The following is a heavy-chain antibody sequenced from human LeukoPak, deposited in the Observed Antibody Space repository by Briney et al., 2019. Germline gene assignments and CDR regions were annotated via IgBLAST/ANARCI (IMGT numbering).Heavy chain of an antibody. CDR2: NYYSGST. CDR3: ARRSGYDSSGYYYS. CDR1: GDSIRSYF. J-gene: IGHJ4*02. Sequence: SETLSLTCTVSGDSIRSYFWSWIRQPPGKGLEWIGYNYYSGSTNYNPSLKSRVTISVDTSNNQFSLKLSSVTAADTAVYYCARRSGYDSSGYYYSWGQGTLVTVSS. D-gene: IGHD3-22*01. V-gene: IGHV4-59*01.